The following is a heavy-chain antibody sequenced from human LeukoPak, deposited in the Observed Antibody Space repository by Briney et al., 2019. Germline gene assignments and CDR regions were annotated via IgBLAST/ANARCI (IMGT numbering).Heavy chain of an antibody. CDR3: ARRALPTVRRDVRPRRRYFNDAFDI. Sequence: SETLSLTCAVSGASVSSGGYAWSWIRLPPGKGLEWIGYNGNSNYNPSLKSRVTISLDTSKNQFSLKLSSVTAADTAVYYCARRALPTVRRDVRPRRRYFNDAFDIWGQGTMVTVSS. V-gene: IGHV4-61*08. CDR1: GASVSSGGYA. J-gene: IGHJ3*02. D-gene: IGHD5-24*01. CDR2: NGNS.